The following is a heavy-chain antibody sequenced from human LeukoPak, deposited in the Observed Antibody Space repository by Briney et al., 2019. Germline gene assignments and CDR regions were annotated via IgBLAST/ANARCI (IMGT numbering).Heavy chain of an antibody. J-gene: IGHJ3*02. Sequence: GESLKISCKGSGYSFTSYWIAWVRQMPGKGLEWMGIMYPADSDIRYSPSLQGQVIMSADKSINTAYLQWSSLKASDSAMYYCARGLTETGLGAFDMWGQGTMDTVSS. V-gene: IGHV5-51*01. CDR3: ARGLTETGLGAFDM. D-gene: IGHD3-9*01. CDR2: MYPADSDI. CDR1: GYSFTSYW.